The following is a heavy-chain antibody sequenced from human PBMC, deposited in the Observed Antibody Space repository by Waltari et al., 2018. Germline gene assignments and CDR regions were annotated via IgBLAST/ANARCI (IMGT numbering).Heavy chain of an antibody. CDR3: AKDTGRYYYYMDV. CDR2: IGFDGSSK. J-gene: IGHJ6*03. V-gene: IGHV3-30*18. CDR1: GFTFRRYG. Sequence: QVQLVESGGGVVRPGRSLCLSFAVSGFTFRRYGMHWVRQGPGKGLEWVSAIGFDGSSKYYADSVKGRFTISRDNSKNTLFLQMNSLRAEDTAMYYCAKDTGRYYYYMDVWGKGTTVTVSS. D-gene: IGHD4-17*01.